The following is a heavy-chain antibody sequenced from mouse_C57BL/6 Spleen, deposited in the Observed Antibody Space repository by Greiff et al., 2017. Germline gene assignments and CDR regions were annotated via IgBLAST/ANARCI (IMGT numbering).Heavy chain of an antibody. CDR3: ARSTYDYDGKPLDY. D-gene: IGHD2-4*01. J-gene: IGHJ2*01. CDR1: GYTFTSYW. CDR2: IDPNSGGT. Sequence: QVQLQQPGAELVRPGASVKLSCKASGYTFTSYWMHWVKQRPGRGLEWIGRIDPNSGGTKYNEKFKGKATLTVDKSSSTAYMQLSSLTSEDSAVYYCARSTYDYDGKPLDYGGQGTTLTVSS. V-gene: IGHV1-72*01.